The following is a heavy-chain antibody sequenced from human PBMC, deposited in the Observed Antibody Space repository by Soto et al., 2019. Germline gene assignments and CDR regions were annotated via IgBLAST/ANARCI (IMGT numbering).Heavy chain of an antibody. D-gene: IGHD6-19*01. CDR3: ARAIAVAGTGYYYGMDV. Sequence: ASVQVSCKASGYTFPGYYMHWVRQAPGQGLEWMGWINPNSGGTNYAQKFQGWVTMTRDTSISTAYMELSRLGSDDTAGYYCARAIAVAGTGYYYGMDVWGQGTTVTVSS. J-gene: IGHJ6*02. CDR2: INPNSGGT. V-gene: IGHV1-2*04. CDR1: GYTFPGYY.